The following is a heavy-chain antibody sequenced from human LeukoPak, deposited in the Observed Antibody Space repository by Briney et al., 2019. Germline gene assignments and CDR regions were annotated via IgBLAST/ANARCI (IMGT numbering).Heavy chain of an antibody. CDR2: INPNSGGT. Sequence: GASVKVSCKASGYTFTGYYMHWVRQAPGQGLEWMGWINPNSGGTNYAQKFQGRVTMTRDTSISTAYVELSRLRSDDTAVYYCARGDYYDSSGYPGNFDYWGQGTLVTVSS. CDR3: ARGDYYDSSGYPGNFDY. D-gene: IGHD3-22*01. CDR1: GYTFTGYY. J-gene: IGHJ4*02. V-gene: IGHV1-2*02.